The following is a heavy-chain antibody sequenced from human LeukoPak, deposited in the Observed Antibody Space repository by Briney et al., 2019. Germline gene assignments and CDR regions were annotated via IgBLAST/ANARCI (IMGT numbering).Heavy chain of an antibody. J-gene: IGHJ4*02. Sequence: GGSLRLSCAASGFTFSSYEMNWVRQAPGKGLEWVSYISSSGSTIYYADSVKGRFTISRDNAKNSLYLQMNSLRAEDTAVYYCARDLVDTIMVFDYWGQGTLVTVSS. V-gene: IGHV3-48*03. D-gene: IGHD5-18*01. CDR2: ISSSGSTI. CDR3: ARDLVDTIMVFDY. CDR1: GFTFSSYE.